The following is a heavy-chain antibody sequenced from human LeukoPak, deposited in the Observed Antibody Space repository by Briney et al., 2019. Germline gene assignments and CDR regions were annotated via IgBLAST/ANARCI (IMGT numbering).Heavy chain of an antibody. CDR3: ARDSRNYYDSSGYYPLDWADAFDI. V-gene: IGHV3-7*05. D-gene: IGHD3-22*01. CDR1: GFTFSRYW. CDR2: IKQDGSEK. Sequence: PGGSLRLSCAASGFTFSRYWMTWVRQAPGKGLEWVANIKQDGSEKYYVDSVRGRFTISRDNAENSLYLQMNSLRAEDTAVYYCARDSRNYYDSSGYYPLDWADAFDIWGQGTMVTVSS. J-gene: IGHJ3*02.